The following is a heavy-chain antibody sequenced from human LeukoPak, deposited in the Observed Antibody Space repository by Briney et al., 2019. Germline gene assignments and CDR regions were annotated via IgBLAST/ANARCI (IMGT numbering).Heavy chain of an antibody. CDR3: ARDTGMVPILDY. D-gene: IGHD5-18*01. CDR2: ISSSSSYI. J-gene: IGHJ4*02. CDR1: GFTFSSYS. Sequence: GGSMRLSCAASGFTFSSYSMNWVRQALGKGLEWVSSISSSSSYIYHADSVKGRFTISRDNAKNSLYLRMNSLRAEDTSVYYCARDTGMVPILDYWGQGTLVTVSS. V-gene: IGHV3-21*01.